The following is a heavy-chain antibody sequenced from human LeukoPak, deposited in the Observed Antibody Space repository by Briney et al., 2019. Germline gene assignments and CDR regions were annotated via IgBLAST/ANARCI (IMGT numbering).Heavy chain of an antibody. CDR3: ARAVEIRGVINPGVV. V-gene: IGHV3-72*01. J-gene: IGHJ4*02. Sequence: GGSLRLSCAASGFTFSDHYMDWVRQAPGKGLEWVGRTRNKANSYTTEYAASVKGRFTISRDDSKNSLYLQMNSLKTEDTAVYYCARAVEIRGVINPGVVWGQGTLVTVSS. CDR2: TRNKANSYTT. CDR1: GFTFSDHY. D-gene: IGHD3-10*01.